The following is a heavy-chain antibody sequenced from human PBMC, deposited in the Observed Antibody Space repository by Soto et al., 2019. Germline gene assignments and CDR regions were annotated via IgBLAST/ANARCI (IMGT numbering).Heavy chain of an antibody. J-gene: IGHJ4*02. Sequence: QITLKESGPTLVKPTQTLTLTCTFSGFSLNTRGVGVGWIRQPPGKALEWIALIYWDDYKHYSPSLNSRLTLPRNTSKNQVVLTITNMDPVDTATYFSDQEGGGDRILDYWGKGTVVTVSS. D-gene: IGHD3-16*01. CDR2: IYWDDYK. CDR3: DQEGGGDRILDY. V-gene: IGHV2-5*02. CDR1: GFSLNTRGVG.